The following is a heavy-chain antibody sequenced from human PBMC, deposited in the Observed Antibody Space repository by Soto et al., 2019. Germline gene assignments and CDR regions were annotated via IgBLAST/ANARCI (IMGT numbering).Heavy chain of an antibody. CDR1: GFTFSNFG. J-gene: IGHJ4*02. V-gene: IGHV3-23*01. CDR3: VKDRTMAAPNDYFDY. CDR2: IGVDGVTT. D-gene: IGHD6-19*01. Sequence: EVQLLESGGDLVQPGGSLRLSCVASGFTFSNFGMSWVRQAPGQGLQWVSIIGVDGVTTYYADSVRGRFTISRDNSKNPLYLQMNSLRAEDTGIYFCVKDRTMAAPNDYFDYWGQGTLVTVSS.